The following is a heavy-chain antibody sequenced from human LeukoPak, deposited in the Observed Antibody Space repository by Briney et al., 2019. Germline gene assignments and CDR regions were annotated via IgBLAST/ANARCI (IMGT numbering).Heavy chain of an antibody. CDR2: INHSGST. Sequence: PSETLSLTCAVYGGSFSGYYWSWIRQPPGKGLEWIGEINHSGSTNYNPSLKSRVTISVDTSKNQFSLKLSSVTAADTAVYYCARVYSNSATFDYWGQGTLVTVSS. V-gene: IGHV4-34*01. J-gene: IGHJ4*02. CDR1: GGSFSGYY. D-gene: IGHD4-11*01. CDR3: ARVYSNSATFDY.